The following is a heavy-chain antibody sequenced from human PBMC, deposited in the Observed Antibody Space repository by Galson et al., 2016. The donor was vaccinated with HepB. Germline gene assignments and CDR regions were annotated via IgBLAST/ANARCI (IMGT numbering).Heavy chain of an antibody. J-gene: IGHJ4*02. CDR1: GFNVSSYS. CDR2: IYSGGNT. CDR3: ARDGAWYSYGYIPFDY. V-gene: IGHV3-66*01. D-gene: IGHD5-18*01. Sequence: SLRLSCAASGFNVSSYSMSWVRQAPGKGLEWVSLIYSGGNTQHADSVRGRFAISRDNSKNTVYLQMYRLSAEDTAIYYCARDGAWYSYGYIPFDYWGQGTLITVSS.